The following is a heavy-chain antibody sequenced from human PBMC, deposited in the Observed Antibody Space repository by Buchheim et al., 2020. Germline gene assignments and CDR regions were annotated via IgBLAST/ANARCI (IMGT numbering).Heavy chain of an antibody. CDR2: IYYRGST. D-gene: IGHD3-22*01. J-gene: IGHJ4*02. V-gene: IGHV4-39*07. CDR3: ARETQGYYYDSSGYYADY. Sequence: QLQLQESGPGLVKPSETLSLTCTVSGGSISSSSYYWGWIRQPTGKGLEWIGSIYYRGSTYYNPSPQSRVTISIDTSKNQFPLKLSSVTAADTAVYYCARETQGYYYDSSGYYADYWGQGTL. CDR1: GGSISSSSYY.